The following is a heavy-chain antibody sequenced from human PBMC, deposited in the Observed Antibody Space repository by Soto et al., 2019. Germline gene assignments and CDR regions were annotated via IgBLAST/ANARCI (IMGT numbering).Heavy chain of an antibody. Sequence: GASVKVSCKVSGYTLTELSMHWVRQAPGKGLEWMGGFDPEDGETIYAQKFQGRVTVTRDTSTSTVYMELSSLRSEDTAVYYCARERSISMVLVVITEGPYDAFDIWGQGTMVTVSS. CDR2: FDPEDGET. V-gene: IGHV1-24*01. CDR1: GYTLTELS. CDR3: ARERSISMVLVVITEGPYDAFDI. J-gene: IGHJ3*02. D-gene: IGHD3-22*01.